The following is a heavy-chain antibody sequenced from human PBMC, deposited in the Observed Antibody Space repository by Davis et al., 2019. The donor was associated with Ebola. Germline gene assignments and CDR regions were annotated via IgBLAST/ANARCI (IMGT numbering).Heavy chain of an antibody. CDR2: ISGSGGGI. CDR3: ARDLSGILFDY. CDR1: GFTFRTYA. Sequence: PGGSLRLSCAASGFTFRTYAMSWVRQAPGKGLQWVSLISGSGGGIYYADSVKGRFTVSRDNSKNTLYLQMNSLRAEDTAVYYCARDLSGILFDYWGQGTLVTVS. J-gene: IGHJ4*02. D-gene: IGHD1-26*01. V-gene: IGHV3-23*01.